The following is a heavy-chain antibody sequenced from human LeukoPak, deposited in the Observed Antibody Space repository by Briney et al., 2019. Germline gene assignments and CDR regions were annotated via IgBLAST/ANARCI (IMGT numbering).Heavy chain of an antibody. CDR2: IIPIFGTA. CDR3: ARDGDTYYDILTGYPTFDY. Sequence: GASVKVSCKASGGTFSSYAISWVRQAPGQGLEWMGGIIPIFGTANYAQKFQGGVTITADESTSTAYMELSSLRSEDTAVYYCARDGDTYYDILTGYPTFDYWGQGTLVTVSS. D-gene: IGHD3-9*01. CDR1: GGTFSSYA. V-gene: IGHV1-69*13. J-gene: IGHJ4*02.